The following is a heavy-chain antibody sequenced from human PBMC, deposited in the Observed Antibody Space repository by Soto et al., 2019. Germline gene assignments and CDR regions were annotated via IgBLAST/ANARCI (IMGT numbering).Heavy chain of an antibody. J-gene: IGHJ6*03. CDR3: RAAGYDLRLYYYMDV. CDR1: GGSISSYY. CDR2: IYYSGST. Sequence: PSETLSLTCTVSGGSISSYYWSWIRQPPGKGLEWIGYIYYSGSTNYNPSLKSRVTISVDTSKNQFSLKLSSVTAADTAVYYCRAAGYDLRLYYYMDVWGKGTTVTVSS. D-gene: IGHD5-12*01. V-gene: IGHV4-59*01.